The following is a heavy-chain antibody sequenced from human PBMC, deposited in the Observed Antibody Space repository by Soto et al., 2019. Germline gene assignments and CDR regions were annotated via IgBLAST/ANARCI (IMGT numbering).Heavy chain of an antibody. Sequence: QVQLVQSGAEVKKPGSSVKVSCKASGGTFSSYAINWVRQAPGQGLEWMGGIIPIFGTANYAQKFQGRVKITXXDXTXXAYRELSSLRSDDTAVYDCARGSGGSSYYCYGMDVWGHGGTVAVSS. J-gene: IGHJ6*02. CDR3: ARGSGGSSYYCYGMDV. CDR2: IIPIFGTA. CDR1: GGTFSSYA. V-gene: IGHV1-69*05. D-gene: IGHD2-15*01.